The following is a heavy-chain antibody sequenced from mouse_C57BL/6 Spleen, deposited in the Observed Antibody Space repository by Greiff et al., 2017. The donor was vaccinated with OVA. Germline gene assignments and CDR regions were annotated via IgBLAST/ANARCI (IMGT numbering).Heavy chain of an antibody. V-gene: IGHV1-55*01. CDR1: GYTFTSYW. D-gene: IGHD2-2*01. J-gene: IGHJ4*01. CDR2: IYPGSGST. Sequence: VQLQQPGAELVKPGASVKMSCKASGYTFTSYWITWVKQRPGQGLEWIGDIYPGSGSTNYNEKFKSKATLTVDTSSSTAYMQLSSLTSEDSAVYYCAIYYGYDDAMDYWGQGTSVTVSS. CDR3: AIYYGYDDAMDY.